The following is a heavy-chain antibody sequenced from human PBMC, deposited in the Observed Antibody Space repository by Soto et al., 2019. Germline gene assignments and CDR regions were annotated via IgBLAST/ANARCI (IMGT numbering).Heavy chain of an antibody. D-gene: IGHD2-8*01. V-gene: IGHV4-39*01. J-gene: IGHJ2*01. CDR1: GGSISSSSYY. Sequence: QLQLQESGPGLVKPSETLSLTCTVSGGSISSSSYYWGWIRQPPGKGLEWIGSIYYSGSTYYNPSLKSRVTISVDTSKNQFSLKLSSVTAADTAVYYCARRPGTNRDWYFDLWGRGTLVTVSS. CDR2: IYYSGST. CDR3: ARRPGTNRDWYFDL.